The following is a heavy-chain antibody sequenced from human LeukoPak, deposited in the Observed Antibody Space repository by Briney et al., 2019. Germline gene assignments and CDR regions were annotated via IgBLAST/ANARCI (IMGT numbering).Heavy chain of an antibody. J-gene: IGHJ4*02. CDR3: ASASKYRGSPWLDY. D-gene: IGHD2-2*01. CDR2: ISRSGDGDGT. Sequence: GGSLRLSCAASGFTFSSYAMSWVRQAPGKGLEWVSVISRSGDGDGTYYADSVKGRFTISRDNSKNTLYLQMNSLRAEDTAVYYCASASKYRGSPWLDYWGQGTLVTVSS. CDR1: GFTFSSYA. V-gene: IGHV3-23*01.